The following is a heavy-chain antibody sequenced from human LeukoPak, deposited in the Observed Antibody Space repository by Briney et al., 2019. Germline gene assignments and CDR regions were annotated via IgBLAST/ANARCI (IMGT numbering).Heavy chain of an antibody. V-gene: IGHV1-18*01. CDR3: ARAGWFGELEGP. CDR1: GYTFTNYG. J-gene: IGHJ5*02. Sequence: ASVKVSCKASGYTFTNYGISWVRQAPGQGLEWMGWISAYNGHTKYAQKVQGRVTMTRDTSTSTAYMELRSLRSDDTAVYYCARAGWFGELEGPWGQGTLVTVSS. D-gene: IGHD3-10*01. CDR2: ISAYNGHT.